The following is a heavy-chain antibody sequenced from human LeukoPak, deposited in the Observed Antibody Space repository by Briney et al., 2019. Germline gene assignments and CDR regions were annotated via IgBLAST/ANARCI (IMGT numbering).Heavy chain of an antibody. V-gene: IGHV1-69*05. CDR1: RWTFSSYG. D-gene: IGHD2-21*02. CDR3: ARDAAECGGDCSGTGHAFDI. Sequence: SSVTVSCKASRWTFSSYGIHWVRQPACQGLDWMGRIIPIFGTAIFPQNFQGTVTITTGADKTTAYMQHSRLGSEDTAVYYCARDAAECGGDCSGTGHAFDIWGQGTKVTVSS. CDR2: IIPIFGTA. J-gene: IGHJ3*02.